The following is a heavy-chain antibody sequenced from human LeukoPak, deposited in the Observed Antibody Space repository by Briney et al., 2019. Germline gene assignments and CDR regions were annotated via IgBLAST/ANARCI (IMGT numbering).Heavy chain of an antibody. J-gene: IGHJ6*03. Sequence: ASVKVSCKASGYTFTGHYMHWVRQAPGQGLEWVGWISPSSGDTDYAQRFQGRVTMTRDTSISTAYMELRRLRSDDTAVYYCARAAIAVAGDYHYHYMDVWGKGTTVTVSS. CDR3: ARAAIAVAGDYHYHYMDV. D-gene: IGHD6-19*01. CDR1: GYTFTGHY. CDR2: ISPSSGDT. V-gene: IGHV1-2*02.